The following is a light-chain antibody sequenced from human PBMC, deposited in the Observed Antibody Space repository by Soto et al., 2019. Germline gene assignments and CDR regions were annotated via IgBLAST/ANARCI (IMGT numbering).Light chain of an antibody. CDR3: QQANTFPRT. Sequence: DIQMTQSPSTLSASVGDRVTITCRASQSISSWLAWYQQKPGKAPKLLIYAASTLQTGVPSRFSGSQSGTDFTLTIISLQPEDFATYFCQQANTFPRTFGQGTKVDIK. J-gene: IGKJ1*01. CDR2: AAS. V-gene: IGKV1-12*01. CDR1: QSISSW.